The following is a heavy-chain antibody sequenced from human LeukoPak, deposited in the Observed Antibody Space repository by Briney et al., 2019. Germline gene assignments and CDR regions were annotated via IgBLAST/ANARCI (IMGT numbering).Heavy chain of an antibody. V-gene: IGHV4-34*01. J-gene: IGHJ2*01. CDR1: GGSFSDYY. Sequence: SETLSLTCAVYGGSFSDYYWTWIRQPPGKGLEWIGEINHSGITNYDPSLKSRVTISVDTSKNQFSLKLSSVTAADTAVYYCARPMTTVVTTWYFDLWGRGTLVTVSS. D-gene: IGHD4-23*01. CDR3: ARPMTTVVTTWYFDL. CDR2: INHSGIT.